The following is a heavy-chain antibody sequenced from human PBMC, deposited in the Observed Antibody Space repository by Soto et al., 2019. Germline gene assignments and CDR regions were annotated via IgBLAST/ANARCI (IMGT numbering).Heavy chain of an antibody. CDR3: ARRSGWVSDAFDI. Sequence: ASVRVSCKASGYTFTSYDINWVRQATGQGLEWMGWMNPNSGNTGYAQKFQGRVTMTRNTSISTAYTELSSLRSEDTAVYYCARRSGWVSDAFDIWGQGTMVTVSS. D-gene: IGHD6-19*01. J-gene: IGHJ3*02. CDR1: GYTFTSYD. CDR2: MNPNSGNT. V-gene: IGHV1-8*01.